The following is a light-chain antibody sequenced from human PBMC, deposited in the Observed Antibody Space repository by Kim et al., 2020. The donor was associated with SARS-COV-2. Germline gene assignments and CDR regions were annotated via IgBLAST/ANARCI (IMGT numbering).Light chain of an antibody. J-gene: IGLJ3*02. CDR1: NTNVGNQG. CDR2: RNN. Sequence: QAGLTQPPSVSKGLRQTATLTCTGSNTNVGNQGATWLQQHQGHPPKLLFYRNNNRPSGISERFSASRSGNTASLTITGLQPEDEADYYCTAWDSSLDGKGFGGGTQRTVL. CDR3: TAWDSSLDGKG. V-gene: IGLV10-54*04.